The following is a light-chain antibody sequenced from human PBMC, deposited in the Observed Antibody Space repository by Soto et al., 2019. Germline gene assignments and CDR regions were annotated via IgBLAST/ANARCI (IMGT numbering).Light chain of an antibody. CDR2: DAS. CDR1: QDISNY. J-gene: IGKJ3*01. CDR3: QQYDNLPIT. V-gene: IGKV1-33*01. Sequence: DIQMTQSPSSLSASVGDRVTITCQASQDISNYLNWYQQKPGKAPKLLIYDASNLETGVPSRFSGSGSGTDFTLNISSLQPEDIATYYCQQYDNLPITFGPGTKVDIK.